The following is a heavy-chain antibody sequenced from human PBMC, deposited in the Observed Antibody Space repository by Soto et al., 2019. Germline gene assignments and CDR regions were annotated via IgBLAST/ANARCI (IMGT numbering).Heavy chain of an antibody. Sequence: GGSLRLSCAASGLTFSSYAMSWVRQAPGKGLEWVSGTSGSGLSTNYADSVKGRFTISRDNSKNTLYLQMNSLRAEDTAVYYCAKMTTRRFDYWGQGTLVTVSS. CDR3: AKMTTRRFDY. V-gene: IGHV3-23*01. D-gene: IGHD4-17*01. CDR2: TSGSGLST. J-gene: IGHJ4*02. CDR1: GLTFSSYA.